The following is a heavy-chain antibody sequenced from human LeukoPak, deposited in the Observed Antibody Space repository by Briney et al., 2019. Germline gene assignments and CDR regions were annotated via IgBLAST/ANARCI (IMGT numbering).Heavy chain of an antibody. CDR1: GGSFSGYY. Sequence: PSETLSLTCAVYGGSFSGYYWSWVRQPPGKGLEWIGEIDHSGSTNYNPSLKSRVTISVDTSKNQFSLKLSSVTAADTAVYYCARAGTYDSLISWGQETLVTVSS. CDR3: ARAGTYDSLIS. D-gene: IGHD3-22*01. CDR2: IDHSGST. J-gene: IGHJ5*02. V-gene: IGHV4-34*01.